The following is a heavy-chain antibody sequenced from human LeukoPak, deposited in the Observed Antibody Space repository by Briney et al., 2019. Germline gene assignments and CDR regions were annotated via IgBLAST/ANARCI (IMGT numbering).Heavy chain of an antibody. Sequence: GGSLRLSCTASGFTFGDYAMSWVRQAPGKGLEWVSGISALGGSTYYADSVKGRFTISRDSSKSTLYVQMNSLRAEDTAVYYCAKDRGSSDYGISVRGRNCFDPWGQGTLVTVSS. CDR3: AKDRGSSDYGISVRGRNCFDP. V-gene: IGHV3-23*01. CDR2: ISALGGST. CDR1: GFTFGDYA. J-gene: IGHJ5*02. D-gene: IGHD5-12*01.